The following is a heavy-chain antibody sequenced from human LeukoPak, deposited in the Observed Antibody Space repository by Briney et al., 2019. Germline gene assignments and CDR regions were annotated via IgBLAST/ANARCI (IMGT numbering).Heavy chain of an antibody. CDR1: GFTFSGSA. CDR2: IRSKANSYAT. Sequence: AGGALRLSCAASGFTFSGSAMHWVRQASGKGLEWVGRIRSKANSYATAYAASVKGRFTISRDDSKNTAYLQMNSLKTEDTAVYYCTTTGNSGIDYWGQGTLVTVSS. V-gene: IGHV3-73*01. J-gene: IGHJ4*02. D-gene: IGHD5-12*01. CDR3: TTTGNSGIDY.